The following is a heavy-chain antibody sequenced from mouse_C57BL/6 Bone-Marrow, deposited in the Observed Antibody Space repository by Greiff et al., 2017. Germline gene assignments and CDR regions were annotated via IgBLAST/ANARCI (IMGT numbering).Heavy chain of an antibody. CDR3: ARSFYYYGSSCAMDY. D-gene: IGHD1-1*01. CDR1: GYTFTSYW. V-gene: IGHV1-69*01. J-gene: IGHJ4*01. Sequence: QVQLQQPGAELVMPGASVKLSCKASGYTFTSYWMHWVKQRPGQGLEWIGEIDPSDSYTHYNQKFKGKSTLTVDKSSSTAYMQLSSLTSEDSAVXYCARSFYYYGSSCAMDYWGQGTSVTVSS. CDR2: IDPSDSYT.